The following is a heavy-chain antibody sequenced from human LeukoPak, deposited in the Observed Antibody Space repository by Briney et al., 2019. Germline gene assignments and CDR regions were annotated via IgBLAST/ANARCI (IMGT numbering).Heavy chain of an antibody. V-gene: IGHV1-8*02. CDR1: GYTFTSYG. CDR3: TRRSVAGTFDY. D-gene: IGHD6-19*01. Sequence: ASVKVSCKASGYTFTSYGISWVRQATGQGPEWMGWMNPSGGHTNYAQSLQGRVTMTRNTSTSTAYMDLSSLRSEDTAVYYCTRRSVAGTFDYWGQGTLVTVSS. J-gene: IGHJ4*02. CDR2: MNPSGGHT.